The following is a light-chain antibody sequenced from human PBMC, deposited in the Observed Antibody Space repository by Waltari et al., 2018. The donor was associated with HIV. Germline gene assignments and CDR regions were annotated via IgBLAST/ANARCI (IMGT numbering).Light chain of an antibody. CDR2: GAS. Sequence: DIQLTQSPSFLSASVGDRVTITCRASQGITTNLAWYQQKPGKAPKLLIYGASTLQSGVPSRFSGSGSGTEFTLTISSLQPEDFATYYCQQLNTYPPLTFGGGTKVEI. V-gene: IGKV1-9*01. CDR1: QGITTN. J-gene: IGKJ4*01. CDR3: QQLNTYPPLT.